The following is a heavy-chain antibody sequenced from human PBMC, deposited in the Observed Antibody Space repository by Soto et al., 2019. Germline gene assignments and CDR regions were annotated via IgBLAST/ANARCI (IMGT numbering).Heavy chain of an antibody. CDR2: ISAYNGNT. Sequence: ASVKVSCKASGYTFTSYGISWVRQAPGQGLEWMGWISAYNGNTNYAQKLQGRVTMTTDTSTSTAYMELRSLRSDDTAVYYCARPQATVVVPSAKKASRDFYFWRLWTLVT. CDR3: ARPQATVVVPSAKKASRDFYF. CDR1: GYTFTSYG. J-gene: IGHJ4*02. V-gene: IGHV1-18*01. D-gene: IGHD2-2*01.